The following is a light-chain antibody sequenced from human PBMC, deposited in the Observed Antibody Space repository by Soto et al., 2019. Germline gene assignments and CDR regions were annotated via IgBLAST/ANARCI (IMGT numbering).Light chain of an antibody. V-gene: IGKV1-39*01. CDR3: QQYNSYPWT. CDR2: AAS. Sequence: DIQMTQSPSSLSASVGDRVTITCRASQNIRNYLNWYQQRPGKTPNLLVYAASNLRGGVPSRFSGSGSGTVFTPTINSLQPEDFATFYCQQYNSYPWTFGQGTKVEIK. CDR1: QNIRNY. J-gene: IGKJ1*01.